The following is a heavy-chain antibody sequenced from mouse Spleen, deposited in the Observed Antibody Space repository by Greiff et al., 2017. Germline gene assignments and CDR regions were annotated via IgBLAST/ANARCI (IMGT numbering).Heavy chain of an antibody. CDR3: ARSYYGSTSRGWFAY. V-gene: IGHV1-39*01. CDR2: INPNYGTT. J-gene: IGHJ3*01. Sequence: LVESGPELVKPGASVKISCKASGYSFTDYNMNWVKQSNGKSLEWIGVINPNYGTTSYNQKFKGKATLTVDQSSSTAYMQLNSLTSEDSAVYYCARSYYGSTSRGWFAYWGQGTLVTVSA. D-gene: IGHD1-1*01. CDR1: GYSFTDYN.